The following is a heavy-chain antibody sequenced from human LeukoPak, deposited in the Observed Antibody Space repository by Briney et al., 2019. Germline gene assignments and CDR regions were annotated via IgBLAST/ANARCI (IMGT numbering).Heavy chain of an antibody. V-gene: IGHV5-51*01. Sequence: GGSLKISCKGSGYSFTSYWIGWVRQMPGKGLEWMGIIYPGDSDTRYSPSFQGQVTISADKSISTAYLQWSSLKASDTAMYYCARHRDNWNDFYDYWGQGTLVTVSS. D-gene: IGHD1-1*01. CDR2: IYPGDSDT. CDR3: ARHRDNWNDFYDY. CDR1: GYSFTSYW. J-gene: IGHJ4*02.